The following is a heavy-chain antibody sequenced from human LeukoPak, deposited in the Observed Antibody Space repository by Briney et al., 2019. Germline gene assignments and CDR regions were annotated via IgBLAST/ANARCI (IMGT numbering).Heavy chain of an antibody. CDR3: ARDLRLTYYYYMDV. CDR1: GFTFDDYG. V-gene: IGHV3-20*04. D-gene: IGHD3-16*01. CDR2: INWNGGST. Sequence: GGSLRLSCAASGFTFDDYGMSWVRQAPGKGLEWVSGINWNGGSTGYADSVKGRFTISRDNAKNPLYLQMNSLRAEDTALYYCARDLRLTYYYYMDVWGKGTTVTVSS. J-gene: IGHJ6*03.